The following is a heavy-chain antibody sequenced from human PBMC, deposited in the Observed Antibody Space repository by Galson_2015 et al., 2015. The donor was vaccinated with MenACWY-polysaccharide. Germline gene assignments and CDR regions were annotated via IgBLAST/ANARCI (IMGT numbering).Heavy chain of an antibody. J-gene: IGHJ4*02. Sequence: SLRLSCAASGFTFSTYTMTWVRQAPGKGLEWVSSVSSGSGTIYYAESVKGRFTISRDNAQSSLYLQLNSLRDEDTAVYYCARVAYSSRTSDSWGQGTLVTVSS. D-gene: IGHD4-11*01. CDR2: VSSGSGTI. CDR1: GFTFSTYT. CDR3: ARVAYSSRTSDS. V-gene: IGHV3-48*02.